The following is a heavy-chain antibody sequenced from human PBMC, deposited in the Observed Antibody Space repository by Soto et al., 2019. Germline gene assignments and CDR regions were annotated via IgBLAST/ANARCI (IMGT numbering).Heavy chain of an antibody. CDR1: GFTVSSYA. V-gene: IGHV3-30-3*01. CDR2: ISYDGSNK. CDR3: ARGTAAGTLLYYYYYYGMDV. J-gene: IGHJ6*02. D-gene: IGHD6-13*01. Sequence: GGSLRLSCAASGFTVSSYAMHWVRQAPGKGLEWVAVISYDGSNKYYADSVKGRFTISRDNSKNTLYLQMNSLRAEDTAVYYCARGTAAGTLLYYYYYYGMDVWGQGTTVTVSS.